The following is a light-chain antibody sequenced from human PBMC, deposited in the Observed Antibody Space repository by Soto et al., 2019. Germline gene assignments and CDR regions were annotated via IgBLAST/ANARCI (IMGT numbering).Light chain of an antibody. J-gene: IGLJ1*01. CDR3: SSYRSGGNFV. CDR1: SSNIGAGYD. CDR2: GNS. Sequence: QPVLTQPPSVSGAPGQRVTISCTGSSSNIGAGYDVQWYQQLPGTAPKVLIFGNSNRPSGVPDRFSGSKSGTSASLAITGLQADDEADYYCSSYRSGGNFVFGSGTKVTVL. V-gene: IGLV1-40*01.